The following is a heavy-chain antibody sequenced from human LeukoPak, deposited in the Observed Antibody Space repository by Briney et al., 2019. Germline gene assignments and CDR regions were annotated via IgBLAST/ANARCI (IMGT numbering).Heavy chain of an antibody. J-gene: IGHJ4*02. Sequence: PGGSLRLSCAGSGFTFGSYAVTWVRQAPGKGLEWVSGISATGFSTYYADSVKGRFTISRDNSKSTLYPQMNSLRAEDTAVYYCAKDLDPYDSSNYFDYWGQGSLVTVSS. CDR3: AKDLDPYDSSNYFDY. CDR1: GFTFGSYA. D-gene: IGHD6-6*01. CDR2: ISATGFST. V-gene: IGHV3-23*01.